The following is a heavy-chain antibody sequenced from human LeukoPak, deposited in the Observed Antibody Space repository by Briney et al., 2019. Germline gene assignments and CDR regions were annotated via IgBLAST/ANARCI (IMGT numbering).Heavy chain of an antibody. D-gene: IGHD1-26*01. V-gene: IGHV4-59*08. Sequence: SETLSLTCAVSSGSISGYYWNWIRQPPGKGLEWLGFRYYSGATNYNPSLRGRVTISVDRSKSQLSLKMTSVTAADTAVYYCARALSGSLAVFDSWGQGTLVSVSS. J-gene: IGHJ4*02. CDR2: RYYSGAT. CDR1: SGSISGYY. CDR3: ARALSGSLAVFDS.